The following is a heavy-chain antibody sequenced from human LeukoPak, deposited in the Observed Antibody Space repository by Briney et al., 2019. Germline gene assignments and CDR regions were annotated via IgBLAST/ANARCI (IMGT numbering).Heavy chain of an antibody. Sequence: GGSLRLSCAASGFTSSSYGMHWVRQAPGKGLEWVAVIWYDGSNKYYADSVKGRFTISRDNSKNTLYLQMNSLRAEDTAVYYCARAKTDYYGSGIDYWGQGTLVTVSS. D-gene: IGHD3-10*01. J-gene: IGHJ4*02. CDR2: IWYDGSNK. CDR1: GFTSSSYG. V-gene: IGHV3-33*01. CDR3: ARAKTDYYGSGIDY.